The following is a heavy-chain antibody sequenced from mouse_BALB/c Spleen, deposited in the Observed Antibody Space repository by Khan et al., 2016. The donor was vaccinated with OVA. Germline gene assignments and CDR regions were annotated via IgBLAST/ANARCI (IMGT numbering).Heavy chain of an antibody. CDR1: GDSITTGY. J-gene: IGHJ3*01. V-gene: IGHV3-8*02. CDR3: ARSTYRYAFVY. CDR2: IIYTGYT. D-gene: IGHD2-14*01. Sequence: EVKLLESGPSLVKPSQTLSLTCSVTGDSITTGYWNWIRKFPGNKLEYMGYIIYTGYTYYNPSLKSRISITRHTSNNQSYLQLNSVTDEDTATYYCARSTYRYAFVYWGQGTLVTVSA.